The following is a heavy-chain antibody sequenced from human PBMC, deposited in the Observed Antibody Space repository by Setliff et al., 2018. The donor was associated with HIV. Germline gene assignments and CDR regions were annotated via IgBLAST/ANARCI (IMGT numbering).Heavy chain of an antibody. Sequence: PSETLSLTCSVSGVSMTNNYWTWIRQSPGKGLEWIGYVHYSGNTRYNPSLKSRVTISVDTSKNKFSLKLSSVAAADTAVYYCASEKVAWTVSDSFFEFWGQGVPVTV. CDR3: ASEKVAWTVSDSFFEF. J-gene: IGHJ4*02. CDR1: GVSMTNNY. D-gene: IGHD2-15*01. V-gene: IGHV4-59*01. CDR2: VHYSGNT.